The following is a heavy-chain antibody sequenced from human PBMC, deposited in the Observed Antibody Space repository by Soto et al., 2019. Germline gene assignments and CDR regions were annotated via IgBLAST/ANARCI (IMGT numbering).Heavy chain of an antibody. Sequence: GGSLRLSCAASGFTFSSYAMSWVRQAPGKGLGWVANIKLDGSEKFYLDSVKGRFTISRDNAQNSLFLQMNSLRAEDTAVYFCATYCSAASCYSRWGQGTLVTVSS. CDR3: ATYCSAASCYSR. CDR1: GFTFSSYA. V-gene: IGHV3-7*01. D-gene: IGHD2-15*01. J-gene: IGHJ4*02. CDR2: IKLDGSEK.